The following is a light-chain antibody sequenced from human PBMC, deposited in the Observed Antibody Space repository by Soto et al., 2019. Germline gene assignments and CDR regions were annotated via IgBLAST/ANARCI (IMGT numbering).Light chain of an antibody. J-gene: IGKJ1*01. CDR2: KAS. Sequence: DIQMTQSPSTLSGSVGDRVTITCRASQTISSWLAWYQQKPGKAPKLLIYKASTLKSGVPSRFSGSGSGTECTLTISSLQPDEFATYYCQHYNSYSEAFGQGTKVDIK. CDR1: QTISSW. CDR3: QHYNSYSEA. V-gene: IGKV1-5*03.